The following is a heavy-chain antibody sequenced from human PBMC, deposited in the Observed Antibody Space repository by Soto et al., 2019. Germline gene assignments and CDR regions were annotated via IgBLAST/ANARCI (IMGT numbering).Heavy chain of an antibody. CDR3: VRVAYNYDSSGYFY. CDR1: GFTFSSYS. D-gene: IGHD3-22*01. J-gene: IGHJ4*02. CDR2: ISPSSSSI. Sequence: EVQLVESGGGLVQPGGSLRLSCAASGFTFSSYSMHWVRQAPGKGLEWVSYISPSSSSIYYADSVKGRFTISRDNAKNSLYLQMNSLRAEDTAVYYCVRVAYNYDSSGYFYWGQGTLVTVSS. V-gene: IGHV3-48*01.